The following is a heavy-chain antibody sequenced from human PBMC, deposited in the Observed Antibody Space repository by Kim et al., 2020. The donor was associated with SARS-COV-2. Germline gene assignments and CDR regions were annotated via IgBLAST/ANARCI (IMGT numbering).Heavy chain of an antibody. CDR2: ISSNGGST. CDR1: GFTFSSYA. V-gene: IGHV3-64*01. J-gene: IGHJ6*03. D-gene: IGHD6-19*01. Sequence: GGSLRLSCAASGFTFSSYAMYWVRQAPGKGLEYVSAISSNGGSTYYANSVKGRFTISRDNSKNTLYLQMGSLRAEDMAVYYCARDRIEAVAGILIPYYYYMDVWGKGTTVTVSS. CDR3: ARDRIEAVAGILIPYYYYMDV.